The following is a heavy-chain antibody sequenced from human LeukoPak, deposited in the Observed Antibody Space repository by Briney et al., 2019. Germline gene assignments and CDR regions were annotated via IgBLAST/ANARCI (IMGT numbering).Heavy chain of an antibody. V-gene: IGHV3-21*04. D-gene: IGHD3-16*01. J-gene: IGHJ4*02. CDR1: GFTFSSYG. Sequence: SGGSLRLSCAASGFTFSSYGMNWVRPAPGKGLEWVSSISSSSSYIYSADSVKGRFTISRDNAKNSLYLQMNSLRAEDTAVYYCAKDRGFGQSYYFDYWGQGTLVTVSS. CDR3: AKDRGFGQSYYFDY. CDR2: ISSSSSYI.